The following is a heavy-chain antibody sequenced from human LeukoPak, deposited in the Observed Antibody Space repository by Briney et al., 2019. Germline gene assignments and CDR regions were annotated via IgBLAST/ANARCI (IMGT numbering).Heavy chain of an antibody. D-gene: IGHD3-22*01. Sequence: PGGSLRLSCAASGFTFSSYGMHWVRQAPGKGLEWVAVISYDGSNKYYADSVEGRFTISGDNSKNTLYLQMNSLRAEDTAGYYCAKDFPPLDYYYDSSGYYNNYWYFDLWGRGTLVTVSS. CDR2: ISYDGSNK. V-gene: IGHV3-30*18. J-gene: IGHJ2*01. CDR3: AKDFPPLDYYYDSSGYYNNYWYFDL. CDR1: GFTFSSYG.